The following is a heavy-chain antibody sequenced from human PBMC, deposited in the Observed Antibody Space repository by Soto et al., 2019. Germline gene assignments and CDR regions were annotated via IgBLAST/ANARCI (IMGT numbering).Heavy chain of an antibody. CDR1: GGSFSGYY. CDR3: ARVLWFGELYHYYYYGMDV. CDR2: INHSGST. V-gene: IGHV4-34*01. Sequence: TLSLTCAVYGGSFSGYYWSWIRQPPGKGLEWIGEINHSGSTNYNPSLKSRVTISVDTSKNQFSLKLSSVTAADTAVYYCARVLWFGELYHYYYYGMDVWGQGTTVTVSS. D-gene: IGHD3-10*01. J-gene: IGHJ6*02.